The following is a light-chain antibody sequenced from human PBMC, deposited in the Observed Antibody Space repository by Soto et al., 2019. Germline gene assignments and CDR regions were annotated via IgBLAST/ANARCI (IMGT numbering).Light chain of an antibody. CDR3: QQSYSSPYT. V-gene: IGKV1-39*01. CDR1: QSIGNY. Sequence: DIQMTQAPSSLHAPVGHCVTITCRASQSIGNYLNWYQQKPGKAPKLLIYAASSLQSGVPSRFSGSGSGTAFTLTISSLRPEDFATYYCQQSYSSPYTLGQGTKVDI. CDR2: AAS. J-gene: IGKJ2*01.